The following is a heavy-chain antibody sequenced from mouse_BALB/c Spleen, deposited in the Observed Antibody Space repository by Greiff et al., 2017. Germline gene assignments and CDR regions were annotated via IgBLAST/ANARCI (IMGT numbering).Heavy chain of an antibody. CDR3: ARWGGNYVGYYAMDY. V-gene: IGHV1-80*01. Sequence: QVQLQQSGAELVRPGSSVKISCKASGYAFSSYWMNWVKQRPGQGLEWIGQIYPGDGDTNYNGKFKGKATLTADKSSSTAYMQLSSLTSEDSAVYFCARWGGNYVGYYAMDYWGQGTSVTVSS. CDR1: GYAFSSYW. CDR2: IYPGDGDT. D-gene: IGHD2-1*01. J-gene: IGHJ4*01.